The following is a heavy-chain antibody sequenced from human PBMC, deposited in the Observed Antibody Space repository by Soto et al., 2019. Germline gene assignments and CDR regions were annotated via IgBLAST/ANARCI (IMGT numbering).Heavy chain of an antibody. Sequence: SQTLSLTCAIFGDSVSSNSAAWSWIRQSPSRGLEWLGRTYYRSRWSNEYAVFVKGRITISVDTSKNQFSLQLNSVTPDDTAVYFCARALGSGSYDFWGQGT. CDR2: TYYRSRWSN. CDR1: GDSVSSNSAA. V-gene: IGHV6-1*01. CDR3: ARALGSGSYDF. J-gene: IGHJ4*02. D-gene: IGHD3-10*01.